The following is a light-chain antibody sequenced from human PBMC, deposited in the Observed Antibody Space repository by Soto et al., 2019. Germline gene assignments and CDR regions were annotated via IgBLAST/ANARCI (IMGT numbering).Light chain of an antibody. CDR1: QSISSH. J-gene: IGKJ4*01. V-gene: IGKV1-9*01. Sequence: DIQLTQSPSFLSASVGDRVTITCRASQSISSHVAWYRQKSGKAPMLLIYAASTLQSRVPSRFSGSGSGTEFTLTISSLHPEDFATDDCQHLDSFPLAFGGGTTVEI. CDR2: AAS. CDR3: QHLDSFPLA.